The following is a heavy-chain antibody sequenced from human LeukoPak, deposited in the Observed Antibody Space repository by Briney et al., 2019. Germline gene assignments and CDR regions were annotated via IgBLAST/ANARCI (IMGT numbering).Heavy chain of an antibody. V-gene: IGHV1-18*01. CDR2: ISAYNGNT. CDR3: AAGYCGGDCYSHLSTIITPPDFGNFDH. Sequence: ASVKVSCKASGYTFTNYGISWVRQAPGQGLEWMGWISAYNGNTNYAQNFQGRVTMTTETSTRTAYMELRSLRSDDTAVYYCAAGYCGGDCYSHLSTIITPPDFGNFDHWGQGTRVTVSS. CDR1: GYTFTNYG. J-gene: IGHJ4*02. D-gene: IGHD2-21*02.